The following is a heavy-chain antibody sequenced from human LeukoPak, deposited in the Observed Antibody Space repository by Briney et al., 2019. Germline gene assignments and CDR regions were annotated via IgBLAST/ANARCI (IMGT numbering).Heavy chain of an antibody. CDR2: LSASGGLT. Sequence: PGGSLRLSCAASGFTVSSNYMSWVRQAPGKGLEWVSGLSASGGLTYYADSVKGRFTISRDNSKNTLYLQMNSLRADDTAVYYCAKGGSSYSEMDYWGQGTLVTVSS. CDR1: GFTVSSNY. J-gene: IGHJ4*02. CDR3: AKGGSSYSEMDY. D-gene: IGHD4-11*01. V-gene: IGHV3-23*01.